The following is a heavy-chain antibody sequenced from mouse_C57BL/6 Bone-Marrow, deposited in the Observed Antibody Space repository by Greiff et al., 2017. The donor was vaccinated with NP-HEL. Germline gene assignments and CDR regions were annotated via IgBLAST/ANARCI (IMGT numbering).Heavy chain of an antibody. CDR2: IYPSDSET. Sequence: VQLQQPGAELVRPGSSVKLSCKASGYTFTSYWMDWVKQRPGQGLEWIVNIYPSDSETHYNQKFKDKATLTVDKSSSTAYMQLSSLPSEDSAVYYCARGWFQAMDYWGQGTSVTVSS. CDR1: GYTFTSYW. D-gene: IGHD2-3*01. J-gene: IGHJ4*01. CDR3: ARGWFQAMDY. V-gene: IGHV1-61*01.